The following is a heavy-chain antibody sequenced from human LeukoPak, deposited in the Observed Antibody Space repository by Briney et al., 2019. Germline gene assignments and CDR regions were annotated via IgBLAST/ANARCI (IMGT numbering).Heavy chain of an antibody. D-gene: IGHD3-10*01. V-gene: IGHV4-30-4*01. CDR3: ARGAHYGLGSYSWFDP. J-gene: IGHJ5*02. Sequence: SETLSLTCIVSGDSISSGDYYWSWIRQPPGKDLEWIGYIYCSGSTFSNPSLRSRLTISVDTSKNQFSLKLNSVTAADTAVYYCARGAHYGLGSYSWFDPWGQGTLVTVSS. CDR2: IYCSGST. CDR1: GDSISSGDYY.